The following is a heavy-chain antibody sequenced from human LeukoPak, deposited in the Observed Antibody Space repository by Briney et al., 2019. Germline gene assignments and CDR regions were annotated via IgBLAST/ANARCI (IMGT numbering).Heavy chain of an antibody. CDR3: ARGDDFWGERNAFDI. CDR1: GFTFSSYS. CDR2: VNNDGRYI. Sequence: PGGSLRLSCAVSGFTFSSYSMHWVRQAPGKGLVWVSCVNNDGRYIFYADSVKGRFTISRDDAKNSLYLQMNSLRAEDTALYYCARGDDFWGERNAFDIWGQGTMVTVSS. V-gene: IGHV3-21*01. J-gene: IGHJ3*02. D-gene: IGHD3-3*01.